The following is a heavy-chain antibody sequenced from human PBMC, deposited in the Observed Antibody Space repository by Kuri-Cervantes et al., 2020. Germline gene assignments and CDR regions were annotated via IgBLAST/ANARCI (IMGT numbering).Heavy chain of an antibody. Sequence: SETLSLTCAVDGGSFSGYYGSWIRQPPGKGLEWIGEINPSGHTDYNPSLKSRVTISVDTSKNRFSLKLRSVTAADTAVYYCARDWNWTGRGLDYWGPGSLVTVSS. CDR3: ARDWNWTGRGLDY. V-gene: IGHV4-34*01. D-gene: IGHD1-1*01. J-gene: IGHJ4*02. CDR2: INPSGHT. CDR1: GGSFSGYY.